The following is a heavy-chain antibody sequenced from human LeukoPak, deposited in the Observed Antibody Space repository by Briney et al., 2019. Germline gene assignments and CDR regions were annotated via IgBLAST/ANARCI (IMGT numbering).Heavy chain of an antibody. D-gene: IGHD1-26*01. CDR3: ATSHSGTYTLFDY. V-gene: IGHV4-4*09. CDR2: VYTSGST. J-gene: IGHJ4*02. Sequence: SETMSLTCTVSGGSISGGYWSWIRQPPGRGLEWIGYVYTSGSTNYNPSLKSRVTISVDTSKNQFSLKLTSVTAADTAVYYCATSHSGTYTLFDYWGQGTLVSVSS. CDR1: GGSISGGY.